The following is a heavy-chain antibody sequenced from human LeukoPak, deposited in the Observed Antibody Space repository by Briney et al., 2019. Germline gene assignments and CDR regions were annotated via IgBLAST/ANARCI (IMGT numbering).Heavy chain of an antibody. CDR2: IYYSGYT. V-gene: IGHV4-59*08. CDR3: ARLAGAPPLIDF. CDR1: GGSISGHY. D-gene: IGHD1-26*01. Sequence: SETLSLTCTVSGGSISGHYWNWIRQPPGKGLAWIGYIYYSGYTNYIPSLKSRVTISVDTSKNQFSLNLSSATAADTAVYYCARLAGAPPLIDFWGQGSLVTVSS. J-gene: IGHJ4*02.